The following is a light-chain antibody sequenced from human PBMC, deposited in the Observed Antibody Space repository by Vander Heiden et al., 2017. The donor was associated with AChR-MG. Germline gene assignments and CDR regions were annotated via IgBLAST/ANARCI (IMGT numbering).Light chain of an antibody. J-gene: IGKJ1*01. CDR1: QSISSW. Sequence: DIQMTQSPSTLSASVGDRVIITCRASQSISSWLAWYQQKPGKAPKLLIYKASNLEGGVPSRFSGSGSGTEFTLTSSSLQPDDFATYYCQQYNSSPRTFGQGTKVEI. CDR3: QQYNSSPRT. V-gene: IGKV1-5*03. CDR2: KAS.